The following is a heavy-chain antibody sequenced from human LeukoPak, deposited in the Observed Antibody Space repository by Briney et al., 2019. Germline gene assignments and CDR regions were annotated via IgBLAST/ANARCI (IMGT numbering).Heavy chain of an antibody. D-gene: IGHD4-11*01. V-gene: IGHV3-11*01. CDR1: GFTFSDHY. CDR3: ARGIRQYAKSYFDY. Sequence: PGGSLRLSCAASGFTFSDHYMSWIRQAPGKGLEWLSYISSSGTTIYYTDSVKGRFTISRDNAKNSLYLQMNSLRAEDTAVHYCARGIRQYAKSYFDYWGQGTLVTVSS. J-gene: IGHJ4*02. CDR2: ISSSGTTI.